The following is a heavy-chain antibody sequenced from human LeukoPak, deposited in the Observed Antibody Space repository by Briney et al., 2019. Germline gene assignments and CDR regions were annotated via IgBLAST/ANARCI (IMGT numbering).Heavy chain of an antibody. CDR2: INPNSGGT. V-gene: IGHV1-2*02. CDR1: GYTFTGYY. D-gene: IGHD4-17*01. Sequence: ASVKVSCKASGYTFTGYYMHWVRQAPGQGLEWMGWINPNSGGTNYAQKFQGRVTMTRDTSISTAYMELSRLRSDDTAVYYCARVHSTVTTLEYWGQGTLVTVSS. J-gene: IGHJ4*02. CDR3: ARVHSTVTTLEY.